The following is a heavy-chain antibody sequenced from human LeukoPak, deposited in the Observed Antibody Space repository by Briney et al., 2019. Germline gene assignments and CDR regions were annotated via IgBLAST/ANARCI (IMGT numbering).Heavy chain of an antibody. D-gene: IGHD3-10*01. CDR1: GYTFTSYD. CDR3: ARGSNLARGGNWFDP. CDR2: MNPNSGNT. Sequence: ASVKVSCKASGYTFTSYDINWVRQATGQGREWMGWMNPNSGNTGYAQKFQGRVTITRNTSISTAYMELSSLRSEDTAVYYCARGSNLARGGNWFDPLRQGTLVTVSS. V-gene: IGHV1-8*03. J-gene: IGHJ5*02.